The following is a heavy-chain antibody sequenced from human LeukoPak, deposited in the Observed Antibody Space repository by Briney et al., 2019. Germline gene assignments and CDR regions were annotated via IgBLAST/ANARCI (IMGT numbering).Heavy chain of an antibody. CDR2: INHSGST. V-gene: IGHV4-34*01. Sequence: PSETLSLTCAVYGGSFSGYYWSWIRQPPGKGLEWIGEINHSGSTNYNPSLKSRVTISVDTSKNQFSLKLSSVTAADTAVYYCARHGGTYYYGSGTSGFDYWGQGTLVTVSS. CDR3: ARHGGTYYYGSGTSGFDY. CDR1: GGSFSGYY. D-gene: IGHD3-10*01. J-gene: IGHJ4*02.